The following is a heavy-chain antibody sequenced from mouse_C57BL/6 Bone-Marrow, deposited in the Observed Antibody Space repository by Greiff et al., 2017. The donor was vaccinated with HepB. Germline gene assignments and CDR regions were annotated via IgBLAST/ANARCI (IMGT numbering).Heavy chain of an antibody. D-gene: IGHD1-1*01. CDR2: IRNKANGYTT. J-gene: IGHJ4*01. Sequence: EVMLVESGGGLVQPGGSLSLSCAASGFTFTDYYMSWVRQPPGKALEWLGFIRNKANGYTTEYSASVKGRFTISRDNSQSILYLQMNALRAEDSATYYCARCPSYVAMDYWGQGTSVTVSS. V-gene: IGHV7-3*01. CDR3: ARCPSYVAMDY. CDR1: GFTFTDYY.